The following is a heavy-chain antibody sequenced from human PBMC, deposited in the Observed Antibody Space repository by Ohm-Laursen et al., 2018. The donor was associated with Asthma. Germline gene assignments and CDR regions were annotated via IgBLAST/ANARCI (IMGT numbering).Heavy chain of an antibody. D-gene: IGHD5-24*01. CDR1: GASFSTYY. CDR2: IYSTGST. V-gene: IGHV4-59*01. J-gene: IGHJ4*02. CDR3: ARGHDYNLY. Sequence: GTLSLTCTLSGASFSTYYWGWIRQPPGKGLEWIGYIYSTGSTNYNPSLESRVTISIDTSTNQFSLKLSSVTAADTAVYYCARGHDYNLYWGQGTLVTVSS.